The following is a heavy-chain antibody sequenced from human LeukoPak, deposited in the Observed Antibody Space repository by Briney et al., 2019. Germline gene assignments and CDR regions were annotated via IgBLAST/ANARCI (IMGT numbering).Heavy chain of an antibody. V-gene: IGHV3-23*01. CDR3: ARLYSSSWYRSIYFDY. CDR1: GFTFSSYA. J-gene: IGHJ4*02. Sequence: PGGSLRLSCAASGFTFSSYAMSWVRQAPGKGLECVSAISGSGGSTYYADSVKGRFTISRDNSKNTLYLQMNSLRAEDTAVYYCARLYSSSWYRSIYFDYWGQGTLVTVSS. CDR2: ISGSGGST. D-gene: IGHD6-13*01.